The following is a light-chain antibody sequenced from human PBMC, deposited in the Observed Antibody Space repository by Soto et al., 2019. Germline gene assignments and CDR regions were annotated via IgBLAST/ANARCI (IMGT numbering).Light chain of an antibody. CDR2: GNR. CDR1: SSNLGAGYD. V-gene: IGLV1-40*01. CDR3: QAYDYSLTASV. J-gene: IGLJ3*02. Sequence: QYVLTQPHSVSGAPGQRVTISCTGNSSNLGAGYDVHWYQQLPGAAPKLVIFGNRNRPSGVPERFSGSKSGTSASLAITGLQAEDDADYFCQAYDYSLTASVFGGGTKVTVL.